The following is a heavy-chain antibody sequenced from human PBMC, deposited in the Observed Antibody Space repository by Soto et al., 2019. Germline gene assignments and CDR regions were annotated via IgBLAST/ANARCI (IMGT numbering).Heavy chain of an antibody. CDR2: MKEDGSDK. CDR1: GFTFSHYW. V-gene: IGHV3-7*01. Sequence: EVQLVESGGGLVQPGGSLRLSCAASGFTFSHYWMTWVRQAPGKGLEWVANMKEDGSDKNYVDSVKGRFTISRDNAKNSLYLQMNSLRAEDTAMYYCARGGSESDCWGQGTLVTVSS. J-gene: IGHJ4*02. CDR3: ARGGSESDC. D-gene: IGHD3-16*01.